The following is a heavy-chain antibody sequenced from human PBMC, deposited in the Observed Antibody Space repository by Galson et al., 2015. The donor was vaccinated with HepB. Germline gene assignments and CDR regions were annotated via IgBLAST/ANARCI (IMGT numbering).Heavy chain of an antibody. CDR3: ARGLGGY. D-gene: IGHD2-15*01. J-gene: IGHJ4*02. CDR1: GFTFSDYY. Sequence: SLRLSCAASGFTFSDYYMSWMRQAPGKGLEWLSYISHSGTTVYHAASLKGRFSISRDNAKNSLYLQMNSLRAEDTAVYYCARGLGGYWGQGTLVTVSS. V-gene: IGHV3-11*01. CDR2: ISHSGTTV.